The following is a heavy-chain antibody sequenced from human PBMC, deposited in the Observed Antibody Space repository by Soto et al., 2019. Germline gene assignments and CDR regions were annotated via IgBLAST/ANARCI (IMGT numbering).Heavy chain of an antibody. CDR1: GGSISSSSYY. J-gene: IGHJ3*02. Sequence: PSETLSLTCTVSGGSISSSSYYWGWIRQPPGKGLEWIGSIYYSGSTYYNPSLKSRVTISVDTSKNHFSLKLSSVTAADTAVYYCASNPRVDSSGYYERSLDIWGKGTMVTVS. CDR2: IYYSGST. CDR3: ASNPRVDSSGYYERSLDI. V-gene: IGHV4-39*02. D-gene: IGHD3-22*01.